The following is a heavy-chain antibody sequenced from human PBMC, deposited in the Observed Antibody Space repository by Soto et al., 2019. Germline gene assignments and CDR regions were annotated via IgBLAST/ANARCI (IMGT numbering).Heavy chain of an antibody. CDR1: GDSISSYY. J-gene: IGHJ4*02. V-gene: IGHV4-4*07. Sequence: QVQLQESGPGLVKPSETLSLTCTVSGDSISSYYWSWIRQPAGKGLEWIGRIYASGSTKYNPCLQSRVSMSLDTSKDQFALSLTSVTAADTAVYYCASSLGGFGDYWGQGTLVTVSS. CDR3: ASSLGGFGDY. CDR2: IYASGST. D-gene: IGHD3-16*01.